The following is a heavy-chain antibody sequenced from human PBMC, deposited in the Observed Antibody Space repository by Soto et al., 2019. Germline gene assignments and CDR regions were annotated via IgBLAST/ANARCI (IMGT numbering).Heavy chain of an antibody. CDR1: GFTFSSYA. CDR3: AKDPTDWLLTQ. V-gene: IGHV3-23*01. D-gene: IGHD3-9*01. J-gene: IGHJ4*02. Sequence: PGGSLILSCAAYGFTFSSYAMSWVRQAPGKGLEWVSAISGSGGSTYYADSVKGRFTISRDNSKNTLYLQMNSLRAEDTAVYYCAKDPTDWLLTQWGQGTLVTVSS. CDR2: ISGSGGST.